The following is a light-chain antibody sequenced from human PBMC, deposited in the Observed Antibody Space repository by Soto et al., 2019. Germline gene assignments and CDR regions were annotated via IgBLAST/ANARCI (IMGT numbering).Light chain of an antibody. Sequence: EIVMTQSPATLSVSPGERATLSCRASQSVSSNLDWYQQKPGQAPRLLIYGASTRATASPARFSGSGSGTEFTLTISSLQSEDFAVYYCQQYNNWPRTFGQGTKVEIK. V-gene: IGKV3-15*01. CDR3: QQYNNWPRT. CDR2: GAS. J-gene: IGKJ1*01. CDR1: QSVSSN.